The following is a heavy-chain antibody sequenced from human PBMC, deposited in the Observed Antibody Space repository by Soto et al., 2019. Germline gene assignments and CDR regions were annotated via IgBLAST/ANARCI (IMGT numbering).Heavy chain of an antibody. V-gene: IGHV1-46*01. CDR1: GYSFSNFY. J-gene: IGHJ6*02. Sequence: ASVKVSCKPSGYSFSNFYVHWVRQAPGQGLEWMGVIDPSSGTTSYTQKFQERVTMTRDTSMSTVYMELSRLRSEDTAVYYCARGAVVVPNGLIAGMDVWGLGTTVTVSS. CDR3: ARGAVVVPNGLIAGMDV. CDR2: IDPSSGTT. D-gene: IGHD2-15*01.